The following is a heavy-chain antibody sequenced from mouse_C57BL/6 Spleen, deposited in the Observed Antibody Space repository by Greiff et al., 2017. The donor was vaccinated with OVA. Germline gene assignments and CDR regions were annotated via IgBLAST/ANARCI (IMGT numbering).Heavy chain of an antibody. CDR3: ARGEGIYYGPFAY. V-gene: IGHV1-52*01. D-gene: IGHD1-2*01. J-gene: IGHJ3*01. Sequence: QVQLQQPGAELVRPGSSVKLSCKASGYTFTSYWMHWVKQRPIQGLEWIGNIDPSDSETHYNQKFKDKATLTVDKSSSTAYRQLSSLTSEDSAVYYGARGEGIYYGPFAYWGQGTLVTVSA. CDR1: GYTFTSYW. CDR2: IDPSDSET.